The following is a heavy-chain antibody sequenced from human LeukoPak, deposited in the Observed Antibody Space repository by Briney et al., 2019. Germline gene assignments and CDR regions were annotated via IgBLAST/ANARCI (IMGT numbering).Heavy chain of an antibody. V-gene: IGHV1-69*13. D-gene: IGHD5-18*01. CDR2: IIPIFGTA. CDR3: AREDGYSYGSYFDY. CDR1: GYTFTNYA. Sequence: SVKVSCKASGYTFTNYAINWVRQAPGQGLEWMGGIIPIFGTANYAQKFQGRVTITADESTSTAYMELSSLRSEDTAVYYCAREDGYSYGSYFDYWGQGTLVTVSS. J-gene: IGHJ4*02.